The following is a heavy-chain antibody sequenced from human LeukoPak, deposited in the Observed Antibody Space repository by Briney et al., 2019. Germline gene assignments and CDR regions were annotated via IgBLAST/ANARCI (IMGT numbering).Heavy chain of an antibody. CDR3: ARMGLVPAAPFDY. CDR2: IYYSGST. V-gene: IGHV4-59*11. Sequence: PSETLSLTCTVSGGSISSHYWSWIRQPPGKGLEWIGYIYYSGSTNYNPSLRSRVTISVDTSKNQFSLKLSSVTAADTAVYYCARMGLVPAAPFDYWGQGTLVTVSS. D-gene: IGHD2-2*01. CDR1: GGSISSHY. J-gene: IGHJ4*02.